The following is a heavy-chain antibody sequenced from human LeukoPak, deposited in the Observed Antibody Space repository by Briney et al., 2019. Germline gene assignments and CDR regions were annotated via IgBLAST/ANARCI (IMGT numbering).Heavy chain of an antibody. CDR2: IFYSGST. CDR3: ASATYYYAYSGLPTPGLSDY. CDR1: GASISSGGYC. V-gene: IGHV4-31*03. Sequence: SETLSLTCTVSGASISSGGYCWSWIRQHPGKGLEWIGYIFYSGSTYYNPSLKSRVTISVDTSKNQFSLKLSSVTAADTAVYYCASATYYYAYSGLPTPGLSDYWGQGTLVTVSS. J-gene: IGHJ4*02. D-gene: IGHD3-22*01.